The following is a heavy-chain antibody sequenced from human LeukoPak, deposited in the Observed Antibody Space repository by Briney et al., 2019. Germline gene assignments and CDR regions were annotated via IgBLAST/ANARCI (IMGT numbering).Heavy chain of an antibody. Sequence: SETLSLTCTVSGGSISSGSYYWSWIRQPAGKGLEWIGRIYTSGSTNYNPSLKSRVTISVDTSKNQSSLKLSPVTAADTAVYYCARTSVGYSSSWYGQWEAFDIWGQGTMVTVSS. J-gene: IGHJ3*02. CDR2: IYTSGST. CDR1: GGSISSGSYY. D-gene: IGHD6-13*01. V-gene: IGHV4-61*02. CDR3: ARTSVGYSSSWYGQWEAFDI.